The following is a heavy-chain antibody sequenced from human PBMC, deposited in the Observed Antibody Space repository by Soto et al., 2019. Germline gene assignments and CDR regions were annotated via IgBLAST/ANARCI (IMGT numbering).Heavy chain of an antibody. Sequence: LSLTCTVSGGSISSSSYYWGWIRQPPGKGLEWIGSIYYSGSTYYNPSLKSRVTISVDTSKNQFSLKLSSVTAADTAVYYCARPHGSGSYFLSYYFDYWGQGTLVTVSS. CDR1: GGSISSSSYY. CDR2: IYYSGST. CDR3: ARPHGSGSYFLSYYFDY. V-gene: IGHV4-39*01. J-gene: IGHJ4*02. D-gene: IGHD3-10*01.